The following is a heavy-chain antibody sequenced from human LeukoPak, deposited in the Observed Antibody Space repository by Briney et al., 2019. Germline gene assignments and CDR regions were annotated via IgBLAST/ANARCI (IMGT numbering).Heavy chain of an antibody. CDR3: ARMPRGVAVVTSYYFDS. D-gene: IGHD2-21*02. V-gene: IGHV4-31*03. J-gene: IGHJ4*02. Sequence: SETLSLTCTVFGDSLNRGSYYWSWIRQHSERGLEWIGYISYRGTTFYNPSLKSRVSLSGDPSKPQFSLNINCVTAADTAVYYCARMPRGVAVVTSYYFDSWGQGTMVTVSS. CDR2: ISYRGTT. CDR1: GDSLNRGSYY.